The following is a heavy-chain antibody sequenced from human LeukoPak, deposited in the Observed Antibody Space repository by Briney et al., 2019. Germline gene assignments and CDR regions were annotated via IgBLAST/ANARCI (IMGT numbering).Heavy chain of an antibody. CDR3: AREEAPVGGSSFDY. CDR1: GFTFSTYA. Sequence: GGSLRLSCAASGFTFSTYAMRWVRQAPGKGLEHVSSISSGGVNTYYADSVRGRFTISRDNSKNTLYLHMGSLRAEDMAVYYCAREEAPVGGSSFDYWGQGTLVTVPS. V-gene: IGHV3-64*02. CDR2: ISSGGVNT. J-gene: IGHJ4*02. D-gene: IGHD1-26*01.